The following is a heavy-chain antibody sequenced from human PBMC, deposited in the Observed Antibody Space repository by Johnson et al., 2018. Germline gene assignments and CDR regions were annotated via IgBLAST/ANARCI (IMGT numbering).Heavy chain of an antibody. V-gene: IGHV3-30-3*02. CDR1: GFTFSSYA. J-gene: IGHJ3*02. D-gene: IGHD6-19*01. CDR3: ARPYSSGWYLDAFDI. Sequence: QVQLVQAGGGVVQPGRSLRLSCAASGFTFSSYAMHWVRQAPGKGLEWVAVISYDGSNKYYADSVKGRFTIPRATSKNTLYLQMNSLRAEETAVYYCARPYSSGWYLDAFDIWGQGTMVTVSS. CDR2: ISYDGSNK.